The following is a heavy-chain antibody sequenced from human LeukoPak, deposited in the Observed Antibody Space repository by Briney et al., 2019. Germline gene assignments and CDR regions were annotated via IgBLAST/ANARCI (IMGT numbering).Heavy chain of an antibody. CDR3: AKDYYDSSGPGNYFDY. V-gene: IGHV3-23*01. CDR1: GFTFSSYA. J-gene: IGHJ4*02. Sequence: GGSLRLSCAASGFTFSSYAMSWVRQAPGKGLEWVSAISGSGGSTYYADSVKGRFTISRDNSKNTLYLQMNSLRAEDTAVYYCAKDYYDSSGPGNYFDYWGQGTLVTVSS. D-gene: IGHD3-22*01. CDR2: ISGSGGST.